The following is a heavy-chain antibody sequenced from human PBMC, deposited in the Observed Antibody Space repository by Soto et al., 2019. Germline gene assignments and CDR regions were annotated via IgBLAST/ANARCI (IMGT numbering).Heavy chain of an antibody. V-gene: IGHV4-4*02. Sequence: SETLSLTCAVSGDSISSDKWWSWIRQPPGKGLQWIGEICHSGSTKYNPSLRSRVIKSVSKSKNQFSPKPGSVTDADTAVYYCARGETQQQRDYWGQGPLVTVS. CDR2: ICHSGST. CDR1: GDSISSDKW. D-gene: IGHD6-13*01. J-gene: IGHJ4*02. CDR3: ARGETQQQRDY.